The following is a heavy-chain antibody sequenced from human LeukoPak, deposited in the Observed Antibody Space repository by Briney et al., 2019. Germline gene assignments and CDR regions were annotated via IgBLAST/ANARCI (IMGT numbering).Heavy chain of an antibody. Sequence: GGSLRLSCAASGFTFTSYSMSWVRQAPGKGLEWVATMDGGGSATYYVDSVKGRFTITRDNAKNSLLLQMNSLRAEDTALYYCANEEWYRFDYWGQGTLVTVPS. D-gene: IGHD2-8*01. J-gene: IGHJ4*02. V-gene: IGHV3-7*03. CDR2: MDGGGSAT. CDR3: ANEEWYRFDY. CDR1: GFTFTSYS.